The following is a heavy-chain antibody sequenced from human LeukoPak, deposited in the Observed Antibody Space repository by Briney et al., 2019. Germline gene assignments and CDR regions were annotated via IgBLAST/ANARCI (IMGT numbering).Heavy chain of an antibody. D-gene: IGHD6-19*01. V-gene: IGHV3-9*01. CDR3: AKARSGSGWFSDLEY. CDR2: ISWDGGSI. CDR1: GFTFDDYA. Sequence: PGRSLRLSCAASGFTFDDYAMHWVRQAPGKGLEWVSGISWDGGSIGYADSVQGRFTVSRDNAKNSLYLQVNSLRPEDTAFYYCAKARSGSGWFSDLEYWGQGTLATVSS. J-gene: IGHJ4*02.